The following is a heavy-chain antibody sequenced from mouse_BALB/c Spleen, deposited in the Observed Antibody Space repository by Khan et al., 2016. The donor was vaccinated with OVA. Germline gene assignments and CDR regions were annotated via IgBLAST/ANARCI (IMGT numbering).Heavy chain of an antibody. V-gene: IGHV3-2*02. J-gene: IGHJ4*01. CDR3: ARDGSRYNYAMDY. D-gene: IGHD2-3*01. CDR1: GYSITSDYA. Sequence: EVQLQESGPGLVKPSQSLSLTCTVTGYSITSDYAWNWIRQFPGNKLEWMGYISYSGNTNYNPSLKSRIFITRDTSKNQFFLQLNSVTSEDTATYYCARDGSRYNYAMDYWGQGTAVTVSS. CDR2: ISYSGNT.